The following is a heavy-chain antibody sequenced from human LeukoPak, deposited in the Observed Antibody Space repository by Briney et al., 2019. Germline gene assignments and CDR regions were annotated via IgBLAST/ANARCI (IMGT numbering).Heavy chain of an antibody. J-gene: IGHJ2*01. CDR2: IYTSGST. Sequence: PSETLSLTCTVSGGSISSYYWSWIRQPAGKGLEWIGRIYTSGSTNYNPSLKSRVTMSVDTSKNQFSLKLSSVTAADTAVYYCARGDMAGPHWYFDLWGRGTLVTVYS. CDR1: GGSISSYY. V-gene: IGHV4-4*07. D-gene: IGHD6-19*01. CDR3: ARGDMAGPHWYFDL.